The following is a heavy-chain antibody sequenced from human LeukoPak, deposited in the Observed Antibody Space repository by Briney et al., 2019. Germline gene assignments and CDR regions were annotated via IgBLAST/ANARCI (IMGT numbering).Heavy chain of an antibody. CDR2: IFGSSGSP. D-gene: IGHD2-15*01. V-gene: IGHV3-23*01. Sequence: PGGSLRLSCEASGFTFGSHAMYWVRQAPGKGLEWVAGIFGSSGSPHYADSVKGRFTISRDNPRNTVYLQINSLRDDDTAVYYCGKTTVGYSSGQKPAWPVDFWGQGTLVTVSS. CDR3: GKTTVGYSSGQKPAWPVDF. J-gene: IGHJ4*02. CDR1: GFTFGSHA.